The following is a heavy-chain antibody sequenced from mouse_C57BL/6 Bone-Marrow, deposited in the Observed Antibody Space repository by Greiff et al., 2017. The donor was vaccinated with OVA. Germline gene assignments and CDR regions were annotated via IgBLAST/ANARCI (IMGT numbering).Heavy chain of an antibody. CDR2: LNPNNGGT. V-gene: IGHV1-26*01. D-gene: IGHD2-3*01. J-gene: IGHJ4*01. CDR3: ARGDCYLYAMDY. CDR1: GYTFTNYY. Sequence: VQLHQSGPELVKPGASVKISCKASGYTFTNYYMNWVKQSHGKSLEWIGDLNPNNGGTRYNQKFQGKATLTVDKSSSTAYMELRSLTSEDSAVYYCARGDCYLYAMDYWGQGTSVTVSS.